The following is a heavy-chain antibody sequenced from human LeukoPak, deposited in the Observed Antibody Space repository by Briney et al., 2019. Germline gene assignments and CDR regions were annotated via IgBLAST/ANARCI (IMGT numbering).Heavy chain of an antibody. Sequence: SETLSLTCTVSGGSISSGAYYWSWIRQYPGKGLGWIGYFYYSGSTYYNPSLKSRVTISVDTSENQFSLELTSVTAADTAVYYCARDLGDGYLANDYWGQGTLVTVSS. CDR1: GGSISSGAYY. CDR3: ARDLGDGYLANDY. CDR2: FYYSGST. J-gene: IGHJ4*02. D-gene: IGHD5-24*01. V-gene: IGHV4-31*03.